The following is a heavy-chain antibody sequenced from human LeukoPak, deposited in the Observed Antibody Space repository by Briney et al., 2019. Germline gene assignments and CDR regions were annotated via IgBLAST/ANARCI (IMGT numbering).Heavy chain of an antibody. D-gene: IGHD2-2*01. CDR2: IRYDGSNK. V-gene: IGHV3-30*02. J-gene: IGHJ3*02. CDR3: AKGEEFDCSSTSCYYLGAFDI. Sequence: GESLRLSCAASGFTFSSYGMHWVRQAPGKGLEWVAFIRYDGSNKYYADSVKGRFTISRDNSKNTLYLQMNSLRAEDTAVYYCAKGEEFDCSSTSCYYLGAFDIWGQGTMVTVSS. CDR1: GFTFSSYG.